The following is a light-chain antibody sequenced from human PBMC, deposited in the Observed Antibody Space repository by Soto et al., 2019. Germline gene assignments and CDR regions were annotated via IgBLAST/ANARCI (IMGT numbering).Light chain of an antibody. Sequence: EIQMTQSPSSLSASVGDRVTITCRASQSISSYLNWYQQKPGKAPKLLIYAASSLQSGVPSRFSGSGSGTDFTLTISSLQPEDVATYYCQKYNSALWTFGQGTKVAIK. CDR3: QKYNSALWT. J-gene: IGKJ1*01. CDR2: AAS. CDR1: QSISSY. V-gene: IGKV1-39*01.